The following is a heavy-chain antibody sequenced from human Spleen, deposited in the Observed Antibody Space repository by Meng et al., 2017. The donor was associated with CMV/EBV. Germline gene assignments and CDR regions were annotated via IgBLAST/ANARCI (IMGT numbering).Heavy chain of an antibody. J-gene: IGHJ4*02. CDR1: EFTFSDYW. V-gene: IGHV3-7*01. CDR2: IKRDGSEE. CDR3: ARDPSRDYYFDL. D-gene: IGHD2-2*01. Sequence: GESLKISCVASEFTFSDYWMSWVRQAPGKGLEWVAIIKRDGSEEYYVDAVKGRFTISRDNAKNSLYLQMNSLRAEDTAVYYCARDPSRDYYFDLWGQGTLVTVSS.